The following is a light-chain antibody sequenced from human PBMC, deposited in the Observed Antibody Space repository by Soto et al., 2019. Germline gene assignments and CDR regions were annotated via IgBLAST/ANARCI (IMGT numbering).Light chain of an antibody. Sequence: DIQMTQSPSSLSSSVVDIVTISSRASQSISSYLNWYQQKPGKAPKLLIYAASSLQSGVPSRFSGSGSGTEFTLTISSLQSEDFAVYYCQQYNNWPPWTFGQGTKVDNK. J-gene: IGKJ1*01. CDR3: QQYNNWPPWT. V-gene: IGKV1-39*01. CDR1: QSISSY. CDR2: AAS.